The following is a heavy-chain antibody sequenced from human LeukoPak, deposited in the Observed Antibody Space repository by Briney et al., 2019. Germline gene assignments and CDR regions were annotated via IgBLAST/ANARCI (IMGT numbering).Heavy chain of an antibody. J-gene: IGHJ4*02. CDR2: IYPGDSNT. Sequence: GEPLKISCKGSGYSFANYWIAWVRQMPGKGLEWMQIIYPGDSNTRYSPSFQGQVTISADKSISTAYLQWSSLKASDTGMYFCASRDGSTWYLGYWGQGTLVTVSS. CDR1: GYSFANYW. V-gene: IGHV5-51*01. CDR3: ASRDGSTWYLGY. D-gene: IGHD6-13*01.